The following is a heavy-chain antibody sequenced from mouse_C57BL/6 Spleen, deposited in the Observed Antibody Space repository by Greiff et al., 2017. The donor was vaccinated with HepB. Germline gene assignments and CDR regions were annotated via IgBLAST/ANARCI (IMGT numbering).Heavy chain of an antibody. J-gene: IGHJ3*01. CDR1: GYTFTDYN. V-gene: IGHV1-22*01. Sequence: EVQLQQSGPELVKPGASVKMSCKASGYTFTDYNMHWVKQSHGKSLEWIGYINPNNGGTSYNQKFKGKATLTVNKSSSTAYMELRSLTSEDSAVYYCVDSSGPTWFAYWGQGTLVTVSA. CDR2: INPNNGGT. D-gene: IGHD3-2*02. CDR3: VDSSGPTWFAY.